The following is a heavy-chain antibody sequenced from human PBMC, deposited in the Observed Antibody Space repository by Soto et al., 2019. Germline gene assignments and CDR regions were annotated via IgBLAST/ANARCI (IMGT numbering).Heavy chain of an antibody. V-gene: IGHV3-30*03. CDR2: ISSDGSNK. J-gene: IGHJ4*02. CDR1: GFTFSSYD. Sequence: QVQLVESGGGVVQPGRSLRLSCAACGFTFSSYDMHWVRQAPGKGLEWVAVISSDGSNKYYADYVKGRFAISRDNSKSTLYLQMSSLRAEDTAVFFFARGVFFDYWGQGTLVTVTS. CDR3: ARGVFFDY. D-gene: IGHD3-10*01.